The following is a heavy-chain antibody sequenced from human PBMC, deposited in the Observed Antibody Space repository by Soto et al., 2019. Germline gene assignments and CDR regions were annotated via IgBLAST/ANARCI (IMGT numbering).Heavy chain of an antibody. CDR2: IYYSGST. J-gene: IGHJ4*02. CDR3: ARVSWSGYYLFDY. Sequence: SETLSLTCTVSGGSISSGGYYWSWIRQHPGKGLEWIGYIYYSGSTYYNPSLKSRVTISVDTSKNQFSLKLSSVTAADTAVYYCARVSWSGYYLFDYWGQGTLVTVSS. V-gene: IGHV4-31*03. D-gene: IGHD3-3*01. CDR1: GGSISSGGYY.